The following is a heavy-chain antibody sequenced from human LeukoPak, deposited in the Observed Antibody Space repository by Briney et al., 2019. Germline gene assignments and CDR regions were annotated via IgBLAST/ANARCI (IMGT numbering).Heavy chain of an antibody. Sequence: PGRSLRLSCAASGFTFDNYAMHWVRQAPGKGLEWVSRISWNTGNIDYADSVKGRLTISRDNAKNSLYLQMNSLRAEDTALYYCAKGTTFEAFDMWAQGTMVTVSS. D-gene: IGHD3-10*02. CDR1: GFTFDNYA. CDR3: AKGTTFEAFDM. CDR2: ISWNTGNI. V-gene: IGHV3-9*01. J-gene: IGHJ3*02.